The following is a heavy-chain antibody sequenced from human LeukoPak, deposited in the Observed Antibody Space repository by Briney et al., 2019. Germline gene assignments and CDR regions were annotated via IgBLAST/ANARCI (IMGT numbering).Heavy chain of an antibody. CDR2: IYGSGTT. CDR3: ARAQGTHKLVPSYNFDY. Sequence: SETLSLTCTVSGGSTSGWYWSWIRQSPEKGLEWIGYIYGSGTTNYNPSLKSRVTISVDTSKNQFSLQLNSVTPEDTAVYYCARAQGTHKLVPSYNFDYWGQGTLVTVSS. CDR1: GGSTSGWY. D-gene: IGHD6-13*01. V-gene: IGHV4-59*12. J-gene: IGHJ4*02.